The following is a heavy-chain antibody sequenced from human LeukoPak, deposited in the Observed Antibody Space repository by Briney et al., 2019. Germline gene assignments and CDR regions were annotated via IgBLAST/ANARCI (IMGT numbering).Heavy chain of an antibody. D-gene: IGHD2-2*01. CDR1: GDSISNFY. V-gene: IGHV4-59*12. Sequence: SETLSLTCSVSGDSISNFYWNWIRQSPGKGLEWIGNIHYSGSSIYNPSLKSRATISIDTSKNQFSLKLSSVTAADTAVYYCARGHHCSSTSCYFDYYYYGMDVWGQGTTVTVSS. CDR3: ARGHHCSSTSCYFDYYYYGMDV. CDR2: IHYSGSS. J-gene: IGHJ6*02.